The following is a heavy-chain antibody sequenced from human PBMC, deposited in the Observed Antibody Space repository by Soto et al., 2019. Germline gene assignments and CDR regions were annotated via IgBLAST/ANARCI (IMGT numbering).Heavy chain of an antibody. Sequence: QLQLQESGSGLVKPSQTLSLTCAVSGGSISSGGYSWSWIRQPPGKGLEWIGYISHSGSTYYNPSLKSPVTISVDRSKNQFSLKLSSVTAADTAMYSCASGSHVPHYWGQGTLVTVSS. D-gene: IGHD6-6*01. CDR1: GGSISSGGYS. CDR3: ASGSHVPHY. J-gene: IGHJ4*02. V-gene: IGHV4-30-2*01. CDR2: ISHSGST.